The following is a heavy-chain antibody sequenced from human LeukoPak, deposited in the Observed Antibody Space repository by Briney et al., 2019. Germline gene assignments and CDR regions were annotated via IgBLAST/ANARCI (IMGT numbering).Heavy chain of an antibody. D-gene: IGHD3-10*01. CDR1: GFTFSSYA. CDR3: TTGKTY. V-gene: IGHV3-15*01. Sequence: GGSLRLSCAASGFTFSSYAMSWVRQAPGKGLEWVGRIKRKTDGGTTGYAAPVKGRFTISRDDSKNTLYLQMNSLKTEDTAVYYCTTGKTYWGQGTLVTVSS. J-gene: IGHJ4*02. CDR2: IKRKTDGGTT.